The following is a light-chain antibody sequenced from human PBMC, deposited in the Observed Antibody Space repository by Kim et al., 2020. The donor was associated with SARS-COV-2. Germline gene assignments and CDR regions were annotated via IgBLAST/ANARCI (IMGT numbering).Light chain of an antibody. Sequence: MTQSPSSLSASIGDRVTITCRANQSLSNWLAWYLQRPGTAPRSLIYASSKLQNGVPSRFTGSGSGTDFTLTITSLQSEDSGTYYCQQYNSYPVTFGGGTKLEIK. V-gene: IGKV1D-16*01. J-gene: IGKJ4*01. CDR2: ASS. CDR1: QSLSNW. CDR3: QQYNSYPVT.